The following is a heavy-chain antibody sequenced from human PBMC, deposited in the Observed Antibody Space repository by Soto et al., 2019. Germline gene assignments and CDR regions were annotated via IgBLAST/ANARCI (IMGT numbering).Heavy chain of an antibody. CDR1: GYXFTSNS. Sequence: ASVKVSCKASGYXFTSNSMHWVRQAPGQGLEWMGGIIPNIGTANYAQKFQGRVTMTADESTSTAYMELSSLRSEDTAVYYCAKEGWLQFFDYWGQGTLVTVSS. D-gene: IGHD5-12*01. J-gene: IGHJ4*02. CDR2: IIPNIGTA. V-gene: IGHV1-69*13. CDR3: AKEGWLQFFDY.